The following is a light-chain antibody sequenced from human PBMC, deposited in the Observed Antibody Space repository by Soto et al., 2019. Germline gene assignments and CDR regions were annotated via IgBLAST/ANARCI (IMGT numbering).Light chain of an antibody. V-gene: IGKV3-11*01. Sequence: EIVMTQGPGTLSLSPGESATLACRASQSVSTYLSGYQQKPGQAPRLLIDDASNRATGIPARFSGSGSGADFTLTISSLEPEDFAVCYYQQRSNWITFGQGTRLEIK. CDR2: DAS. CDR1: QSVSTY. CDR3: QQRSNWIT. J-gene: IGKJ5*01.